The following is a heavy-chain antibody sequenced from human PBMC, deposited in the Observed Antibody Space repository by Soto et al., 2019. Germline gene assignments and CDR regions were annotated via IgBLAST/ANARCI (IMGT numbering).Heavy chain of an antibody. CDR1: GYTFTRYD. J-gene: IGHJ6*02. V-gene: IGHV1-8*01. D-gene: IGHD3-9*01. CDR3: ARLGGILAGYTFYYYGMDV. Sequence: ASVKVSCKASGYTFTRYDINWVRQATGQGVEWMGWMNPNSGNTGYAQKFQGRVTMTRNTSISTAYMELSSLRSEDTAVYYCARLGGILAGYTFYYYGMDVWG. CDR2: MNPNSGNT.